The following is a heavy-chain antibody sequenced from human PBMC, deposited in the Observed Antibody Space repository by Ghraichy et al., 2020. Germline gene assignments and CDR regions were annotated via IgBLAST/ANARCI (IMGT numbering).Heavy chain of an antibody. CDR2: LSDSGRT. V-gene: IGHV4-39*01. D-gene: IGHD3-10*01. Sequence: SQTLSLTCTVSGDSITSRSYFWGWIRQPPGKGLEWIGSLSDSGRTYYNPSFQNRVTIYIDTSNNQFSLKLSSVTATDTALYYCARHGGTYYDGLTTYYNYFDYWGQGILVTVSS. CDR1: GDSITSRSYF. J-gene: IGHJ4*02. CDR3: ARHGGTYYDGLTTYYNYFDY.